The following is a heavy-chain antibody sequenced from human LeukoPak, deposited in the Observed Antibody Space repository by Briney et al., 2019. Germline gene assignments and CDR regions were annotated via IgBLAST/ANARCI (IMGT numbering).Heavy chain of an antibody. CDR3: AKDQPQYYYDSSGTPPNDAFDI. J-gene: IGHJ3*02. Sequence: GGSLRLSCAASGFTFSDYYMSWIRQAPGKGLEWVSAISGSGGSTYYADSVRGRFTISRDNSKNTLYLQMNSLRAEDTAVYYCAKDQPQYYYDSSGTPPNDAFDIWGQGTMVTVSS. D-gene: IGHD3-22*01. V-gene: IGHV3-23*01. CDR1: GFTFSDYY. CDR2: ISGSGGST.